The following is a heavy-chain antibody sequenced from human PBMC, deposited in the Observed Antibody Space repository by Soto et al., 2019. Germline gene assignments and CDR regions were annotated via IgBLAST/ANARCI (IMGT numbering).Heavy chain of an antibody. CDR1: GYTFTSYD. J-gene: IGHJ4*02. V-gene: IGHV1-8*01. Sequence: ASVNVSCKASGYTFTSYDINWVRQATGQGLEWMGWMNPNSGNTGYAQKFQGRVTMTRNTSISTAYMELSSLRSEDTAVYYCARGGLSWSNFGYWGQGTLVTVSS. CDR2: MNPNSGNT. CDR3: ARGGLSWSNFGY. D-gene: IGHD3-16*02.